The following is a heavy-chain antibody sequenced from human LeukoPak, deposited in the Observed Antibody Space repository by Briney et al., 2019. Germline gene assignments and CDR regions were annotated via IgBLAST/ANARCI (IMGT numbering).Heavy chain of an antibody. J-gene: IGHJ3*02. CDR1: GFTFSSYN. Sequence: GGSLRLSCAASGFTFSSYNMNWVRQAPGKGLEWVSSISSSSSYIYYADSVKGRFTISRDNAKNSLYLQMNSLRAEDTAVYYCATGVLEGVAFDIWGQGTMVTVSS. CDR3: ATGVLEGVAFDI. V-gene: IGHV3-21*01. CDR2: ISSSSSYI. D-gene: IGHD3-3*01.